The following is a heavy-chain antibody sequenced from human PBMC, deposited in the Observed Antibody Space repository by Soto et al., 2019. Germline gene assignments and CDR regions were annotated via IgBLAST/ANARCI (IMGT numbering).Heavy chain of an antibody. V-gene: IGHV4-59*08. D-gene: IGHD3-22*01. CDR3: ARQRDYYDTSGDSYFDY. Sequence: SETLSLTCTVSGGSISSYYWSWIRQPPGKGLEWIGYIYYSGSTNYNPSLKSRVTISVDTSKNQFSLKLSSVTAADTAVYYCARQRDYYDTSGDSYFDYWGQGTLVTVSS. CDR1: GGSISSYY. CDR2: IYYSGST. J-gene: IGHJ4*02.